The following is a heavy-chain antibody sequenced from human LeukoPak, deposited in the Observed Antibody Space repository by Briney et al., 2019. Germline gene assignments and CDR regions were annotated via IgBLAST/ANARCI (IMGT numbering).Heavy chain of an antibody. Sequence: PSETLSLTCTVSGGSISSGGYYWSWIRQPPGKGLEWIGEINHSGSTNYNPSLKSRVTISVDTSKNQFSLKLSSVTAADTAVYYCARGGRFLEWLLLFWGQGTLVTVSS. D-gene: IGHD3-3*01. V-gene: IGHV4-34*01. CDR3: ARGGRFLEWLLLF. J-gene: IGHJ4*02. CDR1: GGSISSGGYY. CDR2: INHSGST.